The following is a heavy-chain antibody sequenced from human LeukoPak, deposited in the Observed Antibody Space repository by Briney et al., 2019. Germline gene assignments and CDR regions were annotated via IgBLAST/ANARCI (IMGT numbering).Heavy chain of an antibody. CDR2: INHSGST. CDR3: ARVRRRYDYVGGRPTARDDAFDI. CDR1: GGSFSGYY. J-gene: IGHJ3*02. Sequence: SETMSLTCAVYGGSFSGYYWSWIRQPPGKGLEWIGGINHSGSTNNNPYLTTVVTISVDTSKNQFSLKLSSVTAADTTVYYCARVRRRYDYVGGRPTARDDAFDIWGQGTMVTVSS. D-gene: IGHD3-16*01. V-gene: IGHV4-34*01.